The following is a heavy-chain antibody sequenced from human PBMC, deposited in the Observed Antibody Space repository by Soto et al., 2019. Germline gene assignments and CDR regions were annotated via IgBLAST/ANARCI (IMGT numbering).Heavy chain of an antibody. V-gene: IGHV1-69*01. J-gene: IGHJ4*02. Sequence: QVQLVQSGAEVKKPGSSVKVSCKASGGTFSSYAISWVRQAPGQGLEWMGGIIPIFGTANYAQKFQGRVTITADESPGTAYMELSSLGSEDTAVYYWAGILGSYCGGDGYSGGLGDYWGQGTLVTVSS. CDR1: GGTFSSYA. CDR2: IIPIFGTA. D-gene: IGHD2-21*02. CDR3: AGILGSYCGGDGYSGGLGDY.